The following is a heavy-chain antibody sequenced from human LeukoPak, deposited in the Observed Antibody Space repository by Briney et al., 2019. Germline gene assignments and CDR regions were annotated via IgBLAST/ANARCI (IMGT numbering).Heavy chain of an antibody. V-gene: IGHV3-30*02. CDR3: AKDTSTISVSGTCFDY. J-gene: IGHJ4*02. D-gene: IGHD6-19*01. CDR1: GFTFSSYG. CDR2: TRYDEDNK. Sequence: GGSLRLSCAASGFTFSSYGMNWVRQAPGKGLEWVAFTRYDEDNKYYADSVKGRFTISTDNSKNTLYLQMNSLRAEDTAVYYCAKDTSTISVSGTCFDYWGQGTLVTVSS.